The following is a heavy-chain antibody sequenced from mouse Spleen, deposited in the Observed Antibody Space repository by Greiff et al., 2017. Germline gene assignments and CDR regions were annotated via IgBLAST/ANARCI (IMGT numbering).Heavy chain of an antibody. V-gene: IGHV5-12*01. Sequence: EVKLMESGGGLVKPGGSLKLSCAASGFTFSSYAMSWVRQTPEKRLEWVAYISNGGGSTYYPDTVKGRFTISRDNAKNTLYLQMSRLKSEDTAMYYCARRYGSSYVYFDVWGAGTTVTVSS. CDR1: GFTFSSYA. CDR3: ARRYGSSYVYFDV. D-gene: IGHD1-1*01. J-gene: IGHJ1*01. CDR2: ISNGGGST.